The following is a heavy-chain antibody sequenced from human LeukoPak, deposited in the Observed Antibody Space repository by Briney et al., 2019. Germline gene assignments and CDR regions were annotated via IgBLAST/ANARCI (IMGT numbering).Heavy chain of an antibody. J-gene: IGHJ4*02. V-gene: IGHV3-21*01. CDR3: ARTAAAGSVNFDY. CDR2: ISSSSSYI. CDR1: GFTFSSYS. D-gene: IGHD6-13*01. Sequence: GGSLRLSCAASGFTFSSYSMNWVRQAPGKGLEWVSSISSSSSYIYYADSVKGRFTISRDNAKNSLYLQMNSLRAEGTAVYYCARTAAAGSVNFDYWGQGTPVTVSS.